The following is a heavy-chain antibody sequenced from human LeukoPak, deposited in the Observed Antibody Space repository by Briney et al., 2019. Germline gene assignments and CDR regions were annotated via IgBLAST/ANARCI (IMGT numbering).Heavy chain of an antibody. V-gene: IGHV4-59*01. CDR2: ILYSGTTT. D-gene: IGHD1-1*01. J-gene: IGHJ4*02. CDR3: ARVGGWNDLVY. CDR1: GGSISPYY. Sequence: SETLSLTCTVSGGSISPYYWSWIRQTPGKGLEWIGYILYSGTTTNYNPSLKSRVTISVDTSKNQFSLKLSSVTAADTAVYYCARVGGWNDLVYWGQGTLVTVSS.